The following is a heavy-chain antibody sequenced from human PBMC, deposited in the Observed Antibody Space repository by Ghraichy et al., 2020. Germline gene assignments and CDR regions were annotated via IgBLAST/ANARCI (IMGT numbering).Heavy chain of an antibody. CDR3: ARDRGWYFAFDI. V-gene: IGHV3-53*01. Sequence: GGPLRLSCAASGFTVSSNYMSWVRQAPGKGLEWVSVIYSGGSTYYADSVKGRVTISRDNSKNTLYLQMNSLRAEDTAVYYCARDRGWYFAFDIWGQGTMVTVSP. D-gene: IGHD6-19*01. CDR2: IYSGGST. CDR1: GFTVSSNY. J-gene: IGHJ3*02.